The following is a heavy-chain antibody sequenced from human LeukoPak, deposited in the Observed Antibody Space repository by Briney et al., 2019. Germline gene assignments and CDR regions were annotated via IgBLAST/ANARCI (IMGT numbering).Heavy chain of an antibody. D-gene: IGHD4-17*01. V-gene: IGHV3-48*01. Sequence: PGGSLRLSCAASGFTFSSYSMNWVRQAPGKGLEWVSYISSSSSTIYYADSVKGRFTISRDNSKNTLYLQMNSLRAEDTAVYYCAKSYGEDIDYWGQGTLVTVSS. CDR1: GFTFSSYS. CDR2: ISSSSSTI. J-gene: IGHJ4*02. CDR3: AKSYGEDIDY.